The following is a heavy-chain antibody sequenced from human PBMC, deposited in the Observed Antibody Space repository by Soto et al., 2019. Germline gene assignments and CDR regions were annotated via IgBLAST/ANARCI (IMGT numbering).Heavy chain of an antibody. Sequence: QVQLVESGGGVVQPGRSLRLSCAASGFTFSSYSMHWVRQAPGKGLEWVAVISYDGSNKYYADSVKGRFTISRDNSKNTMYLQMNSLRAEDTAVYYCARELGYYGSGSGGYYGMDVWGQGTTVTVSS. CDR1: GFTFSSYS. V-gene: IGHV3-30-3*01. CDR2: ISYDGSNK. J-gene: IGHJ6*02. CDR3: ARELGYYGSGSGGYYGMDV. D-gene: IGHD3-10*01.